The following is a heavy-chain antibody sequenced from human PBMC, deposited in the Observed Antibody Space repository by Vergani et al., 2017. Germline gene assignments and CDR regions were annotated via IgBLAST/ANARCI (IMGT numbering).Heavy chain of an antibody. CDR3: AKHFRGWGIDY. Sequence: QVQLVESGGGVVQRGGSLRLSCAPSGFTLSNYDMQWIRQGPGKGLEFVAFIQFDGSNQYYADSVKGRFTLSRDFSNNTLYLQMNSLRTDDTATYYCAKHFRGWGIDYWGQGTQVIVSS. CDR1: GFTLSNYD. V-gene: IGHV3-30*02. J-gene: IGHJ4*02. CDR2: IQFDGSNQ. D-gene: IGHD3-16*01.